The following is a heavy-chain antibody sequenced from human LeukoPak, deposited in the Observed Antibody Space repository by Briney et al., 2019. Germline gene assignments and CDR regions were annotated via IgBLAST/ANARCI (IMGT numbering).Heavy chain of an antibody. CDR1: GYY. Sequence: GYYWSWIRQPPGKGLEWISYISRIGNTKYDAGSVKGRFIVSRDNAKNSLYLQMNNLRDDDTAVYYCARDRLLYSAFDVWGQGTMVTVSS. CDR3: ARDRLLYSAFDV. J-gene: IGHJ3*01. V-gene: IGHV3-11*04. CDR2: ISRIGNTK. D-gene: IGHD1-26*01.